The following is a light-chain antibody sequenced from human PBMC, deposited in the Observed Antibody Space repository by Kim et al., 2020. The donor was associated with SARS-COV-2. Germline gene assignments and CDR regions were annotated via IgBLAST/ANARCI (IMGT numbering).Light chain of an antibody. CDR2: DVS. CDR3: RSYTSSSVV. J-gene: IGLJ2*01. Sequence: PGQPTTISCSGRRIDVSGYNYVSWYQPRPGKAPILLIYDVSKRPSGVSNRFSGSKSGNTASLTISGLQAEDEADYYCRSYTSSSVVFGGGTQLTVL. V-gene: IGLV2-14*04. CDR1: RIDVSGYNY.